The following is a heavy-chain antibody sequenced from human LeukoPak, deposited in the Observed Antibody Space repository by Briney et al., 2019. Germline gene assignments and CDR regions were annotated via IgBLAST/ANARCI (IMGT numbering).Heavy chain of an antibody. J-gene: IGHJ6*03. D-gene: IGHD5-18*01. CDR3: ARVPGGRRGYSYGHRGPMDV. CDR1: GFSFSSYW. CDR2: IKQDESER. V-gene: IGHV3-7*01. Sequence: GGSLRLSCEASGFSFSSYWMTWVRQPPGKGPEWVANIKQDESERYSVDSVKGRFTISRDNAKNSLYLQMNSLRAEDTAVYYCARVPGGRRGYSYGHRGPMDVWGKGTTVTVSS.